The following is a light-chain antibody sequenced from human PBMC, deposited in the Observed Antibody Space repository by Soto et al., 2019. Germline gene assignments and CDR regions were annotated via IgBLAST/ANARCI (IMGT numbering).Light chain of an antibody. CDR1: QSVSSN. J-gene: IGKJ1*01. Sequence: EIVMTQSPATLSVSPGERATLSCRASQSVSSNLAWYQQKPGPAPRLLIYGASTRATGIPARFSGSGSGTECTLTISSLQSEDFAVYYCQQYNNWLWTFGQGTKVEIK. CDR3: QQYNNWLWT. V-gene: IGKV3-15*01. CDR2: GAS.